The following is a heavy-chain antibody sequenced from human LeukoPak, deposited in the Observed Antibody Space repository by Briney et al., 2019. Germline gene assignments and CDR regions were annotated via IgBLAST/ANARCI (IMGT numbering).Heavy chain of an antibody. Sequence: ASVKVSCKSSGYTFNTYGITWVRQAPGQGLEWMGWISGYNGKTKYAQKIQDRVTMTTDTSTTTAYMELRSLRSDDTAVYYCARAPARIVVVSAFDYWGQGTLVTVSS. CDR3: ARAPARIVVVSAFDY. CDR2: ISGYNGKT. CDR1: GYTFNTYG. V-gene: IGHV1-18*01. J-gene: IGHJ4*02. D-gene: IGHD3-22*01.